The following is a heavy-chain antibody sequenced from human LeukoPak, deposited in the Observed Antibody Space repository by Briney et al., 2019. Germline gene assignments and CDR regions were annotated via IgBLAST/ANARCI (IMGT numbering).Heavy chain of an antibody. D-gene: IGHD3-10*01. CDR3: ARVKPSEIWFGELSIDY. V-gene: IGHV4-59*01. Sequence: SETLSLTCTVSGGSISSYYWSWIRQPPGKGLEWIGYIYYSGSTNYNPSLKSRVTISVDTSKNQFSLKLSSVTAADTAVYYCARVKPSEIWFGELSIDYWGQGTLVTVSS. J-gene: IGHJ4*02. CDR1: GGSISSYY. CDR2: IYYSGST.